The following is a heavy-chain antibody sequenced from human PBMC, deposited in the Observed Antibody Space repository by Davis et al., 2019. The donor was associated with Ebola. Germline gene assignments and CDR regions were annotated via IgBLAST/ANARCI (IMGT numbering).Heavy chain of an antibody. V-gene: IGHV3-23*01. Sequence: GGSLRLSCTASGFTFSTYAMSWVRQAPGKGLEWVSAITGNGGSTFYADSVKGRFTISRDNSKNTLYLQMNSLRVEDTAIYYCAKCVVVVAANWFDPWGQGTLVTVSS. CDR1: GFTFSTYA. J-gene: IGHJ5*02. D-gene: IGHD2-15*01. CDR3: AKCVVVVAANWFDP. CDR2: ITGNGGST.